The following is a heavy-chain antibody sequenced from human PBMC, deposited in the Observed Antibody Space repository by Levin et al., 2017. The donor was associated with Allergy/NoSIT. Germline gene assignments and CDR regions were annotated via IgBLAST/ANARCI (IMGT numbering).Heavy chain of an antibody. Sequence: GGSLRLSCAASGFTFSSFAMSWVRQAPGKGLEWVSTISDSGGRTFYADSVEGRFTVSRDNSKSTLYLHMSSLGADDTAVYYCAKFSSVTYSLVFDYWGQGTLVTVSS. J-gene: IGHJ4*02. V-gene: IGHV3-23*01. CDR2: ISDSGGRT. CDR1: GFTFSSFA. CDR3: AKFSSVTYSLVFDY. D-gene: IGHD3-3*01.